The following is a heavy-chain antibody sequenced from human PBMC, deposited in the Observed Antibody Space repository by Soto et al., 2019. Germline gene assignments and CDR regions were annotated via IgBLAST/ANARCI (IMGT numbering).Heavy chain of an antibody. CDR3: ARSGYCSTGKCSAFDY. CDR1: GFTFSSYV. V-gene: IGHV3-23*01. D-gene: IGHD2-8*01. J-gene: IGHJ4*02. CDR2: VSGGGDGT. Sequence: EVQLLESGGGLLQPGGSLRLSCAASGFTFSSYVMNWVRQAPGEGLEWVSTVSGGGDGTYYADSVKGRFTISRDDSKNTLYLQLTSLRADDTAVYFCARSGYCSTGKCSAFDYWGQGTLVSVSS.